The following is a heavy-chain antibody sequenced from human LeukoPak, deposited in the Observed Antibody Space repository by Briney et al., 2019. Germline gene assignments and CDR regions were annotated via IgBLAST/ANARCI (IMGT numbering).Heavy chain of an antibody. CDR3: ARGGWFGELFFDH. Sequence: SQTLSLSCSVSGGSISSDSYHWAWIRQPAGKGREWIGRVISSGTTNDNSSLKRRVTILVDTSKNQFSLKLNFVTAADTAVYYCARGGWFGELFFDHWGQGILVTVSS. V-gene: IGHV4-61*02. J-gene: IGHJ4*02. CDR2: VISSGTT. CDR1: GGSISSDSYH. D-gene: IGHD3-10*01.